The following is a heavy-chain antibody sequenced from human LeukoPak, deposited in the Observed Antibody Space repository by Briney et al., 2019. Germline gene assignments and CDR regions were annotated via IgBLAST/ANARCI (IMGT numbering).Heavy chain of an antibody. CDR2: ISWNSGSI. J-gene: IGHJ5*02. D-gene: IGHD4-17*01. Sequence: GGSLRLSCAASGFTFDDYAMHWVRQAPGKGLEWVSGISWNSGSIGYADSVKGRFTISRDNAKNSLYLQMNSPRAEDTALYYCAKDIGYGDYGWFDPWGQGTLVTVSS. CDR1: GFTFDDYA. CDR3: AKDIGYGDYGWFDP. V-gene: IGHV3-9*01.